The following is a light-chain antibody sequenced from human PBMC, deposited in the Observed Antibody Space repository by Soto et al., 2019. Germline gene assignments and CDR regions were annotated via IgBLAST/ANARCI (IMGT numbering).Light chain of an antibody. V-gene: IGKV3-11*01. CDR3: QQRSNWLS. Sequence: EIVLTQSPATLSLSPGESATLSCRATRSVSSYLAWYQQKPGQAPRLLIYDASSRPTDIPARFSGSGSGTDFTLTISSLEPEDFAVYYCQQRSNWLSFGQGTRLEIK. J-gene: IGKJ5*01. CDR1: RSVSSY. CDR2: DAS.